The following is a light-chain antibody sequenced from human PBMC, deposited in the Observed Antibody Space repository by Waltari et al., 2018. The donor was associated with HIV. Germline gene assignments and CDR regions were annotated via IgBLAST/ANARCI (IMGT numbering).Light chain of an antibody. Sequence: QSALTQPASLSGSPAQSITISCTGTSSDVDAYDLVYWYQQHPGKAPKLMIYDVNNRPSGVSHRFSGSKSATTASLTISGLQAEDEADYYCSSYTTSSTYVFGTGTKVTVL. V-gene: IGLV2-14*03. J-gene: IGLJ1*01. CDR1: SSDVDAYDL. CDR2: DVN. CDR3: SSYTTSSTYV.